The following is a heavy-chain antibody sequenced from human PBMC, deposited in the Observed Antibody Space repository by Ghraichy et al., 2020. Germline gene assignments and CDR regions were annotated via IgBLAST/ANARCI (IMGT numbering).Heavy chain of an antibody. V-gene: IGHV4-30-2*01. J-gene: IGHJ6*02. CDR3: ARDSHVGEDYYYGMDV. Sequence: SQTLSLTCAVSGGSISSGGYSWSWIRQPPGKGLEWIGYIYHSGSTYYNPSLKSRVTISVDRSKNQFSLKLSSVTAADTAVYYCARDSHVGEDYYYGMDVWGQGTTVTVSS. D-gene: IGHD3-16*01. CDR2: IYHSGST. CDR1: GGSISSGGYS.